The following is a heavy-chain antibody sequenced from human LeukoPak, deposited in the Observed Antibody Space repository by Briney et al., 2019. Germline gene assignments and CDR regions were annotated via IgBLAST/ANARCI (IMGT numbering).Heavy chain of an antibody. J-gene: IGHJ4*02. V-gene: IGHV3-9*03. CDR3: AKVAVVGASGGYFDY. D-gene: IGHD1-26*01. Sequence: GGSLRLSCAASGFTFDDYAMHWVRQAPGKGLEWVSGISWNSGSIGYADSVKGRFTIFRDNAKNSLYLQMNSLRAEDMALYYCAKVAVVGASGGYFDYWGQGTLVTVSS. CDR1: GFTFDDYA. CDR2: ISWNSGSI.